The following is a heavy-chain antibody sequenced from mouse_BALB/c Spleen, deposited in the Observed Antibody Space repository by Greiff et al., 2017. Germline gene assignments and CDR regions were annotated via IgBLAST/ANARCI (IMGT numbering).Heavy chain of an antibody. CDR1: GYTFTSYY. Sequence: QVQLQQSGPELVKPGASVRISCKASGYTFTSYYIHWVKQRPGQGLEWIGWIYPGNVNTKYNEKFKGKATLTADKSSSTAYMQLSSLTSEDSAVYFCARRYDDLYWYFDVWGAGTTVTVSS. V-gene: IGHV1S56*01. CDR3: ARRYDDLYWYFDV. J-gene: IGHJ1*01. D-gene: IGHD2-14*01. CDR2: IYPGNVNT.